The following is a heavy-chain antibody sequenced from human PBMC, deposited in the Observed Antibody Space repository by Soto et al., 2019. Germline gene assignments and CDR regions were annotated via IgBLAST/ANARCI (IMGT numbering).Heavy chain of an antibody. J-gene: IGHJ5*02. V-gene: IGHV4-59*01. CDR2: IYYTGLS. D-gene: IGHD3-22*01. CDR3: ARTGKFYYYDMSGLPFDP. CDR1: GGSISSYY. Sequence: SETLSLTCTVSGGSISSYYWSWIRQPPGKGLEWIGYIYYTGLSNSNPSLNSRVTMSVDTSKNQFSLKLSSVTAADTAVYFCARTGKFYYYDMSGLPFDPWGPGVLVTVSS.